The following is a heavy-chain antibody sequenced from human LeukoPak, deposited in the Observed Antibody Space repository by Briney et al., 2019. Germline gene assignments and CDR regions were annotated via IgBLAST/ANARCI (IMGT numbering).Heavy chain of an antibody. CDR2: ISGSGNGFSI. Sequence: GGSLRLPCSASGFVFSIYTMYWVRQTPGKGPEYVSTISGSGNGFSIYYADSVKGRFTISRDDSKSILYLQMNSLRAEDTAVYYCAKITMVREIKGVYNWFDPWGQGTLVTVSS. D-gene: IGHD3-10*01. J-gene: IGHJ5*02. V-gene: IGHV3-64D*06. CDR1: GFVFSIYT. CDR3: AKITMVREIKGVYNWFDP.